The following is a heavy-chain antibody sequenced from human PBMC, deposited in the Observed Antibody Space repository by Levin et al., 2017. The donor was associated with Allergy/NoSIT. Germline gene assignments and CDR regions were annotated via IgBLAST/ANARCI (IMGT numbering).Heavy chain of an antibody. D-gene: IGHD6-19*01. V-gene: IGHV4-39*01. CDR1: GGSISSSSYY. CDR3: APRIAVADHFDY. Sequence: SETLSLTCTVSGGSISSSSYYWGWIRQPPGKGLEWIGSIYYTGRTYYNPSLTSRVTISVDTSKNQFSLKLSSVTAADTAVYYCAPRIAVADHFDYWGQGTLVTVSS. J-gene: IGHJ4*02. CDR2: IYYTGRT.